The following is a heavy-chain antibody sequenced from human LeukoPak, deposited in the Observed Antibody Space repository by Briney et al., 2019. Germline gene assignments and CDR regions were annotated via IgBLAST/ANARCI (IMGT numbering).Heavy chain of an antibody. J-gene: IGHJ4*02. CDR1: GGSVSSGSYY. V-gene: IGHV4-61*01. CDR2: IYYSGST. D-gene: IGHD3-22*01. Sequence: SETLPLTCTVSGGSVSSGSYYWSWIRQPPGKGLEWIGYIYYSGSTNYNPSLKSRVTISVDTSKNQFSLKLSSVTAADTAVYYCASHPITMIVAPDYRGQGTLVTVSS. CDR3: ASHPITMIVAPDY.